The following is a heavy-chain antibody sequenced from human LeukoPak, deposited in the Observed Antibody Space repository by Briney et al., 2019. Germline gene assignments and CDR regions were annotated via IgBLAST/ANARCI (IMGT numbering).Heavy chain of an antibody. V-gene: IGHV3-30*02. Sequence: QSGGSLRLSCGASGFTFSSYGMHWVRQAPGKGLEWVAFIRYDGSNKYYADSVKGRFTISRDNSKNTLYLQMNSLRAEDTAVYYCARGGVYSSSSFDYWGQGTLVTVSS. CDR2: IRYDGSNK. D-gene: IGHD6-6*01. CDR3: ARGGVYSSSSFDY. J-gene: IGHJ4*02. CDR1: GFTFSSYG.